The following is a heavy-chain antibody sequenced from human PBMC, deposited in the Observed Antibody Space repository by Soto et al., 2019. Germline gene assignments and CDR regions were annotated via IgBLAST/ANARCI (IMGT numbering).Heavy chain of an antibody. CDR1: GFTFSSYG. D-gene: IGHD3-22*01. CDR2: ISYDGSNK. Sequence: QVQLVESGGGAVQPGRSLRLSCAASGFTFSSYGMHWVRQAPGKGLEWVAVISYDGSNKYYADSVKGRFTISRDNSKNTLYLQMNSLRAEDTAVYYCAKAGYYDSPFQHWGQGTLVTVSS. J-gene: IGHJ1*01. CDR3: AKAGYYDSPFQH. V-gene: IGHV3-30*18.